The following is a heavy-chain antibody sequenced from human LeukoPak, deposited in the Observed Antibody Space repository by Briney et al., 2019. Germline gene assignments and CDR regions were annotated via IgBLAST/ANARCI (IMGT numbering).Heavy chain of an antibody. D-gene: IGHD3-22*01. Sequence: SETLSLTCAVYGWSFSGYYWSWIRQPPEKGREWIGEINHSGSTNYNPSLKSRVTISVDTSKNQFSLKLSSVTAADTAVYYCARGKDYYDSSGYYSAFDYWGQGTLVTVSS. V-gene: IGHV4-34*01. CDR1: GWSFSGYY. CDR2: INHSGST. CDR3: ARGKDYYDSSGYYSAFDY. J-gene: IGHJ4*02.